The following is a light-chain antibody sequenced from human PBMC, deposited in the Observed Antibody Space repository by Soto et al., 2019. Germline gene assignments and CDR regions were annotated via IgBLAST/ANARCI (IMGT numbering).Light chain of an antibody. CDR2: SDN. V-gene: IGLV1-44*01. CDR1: SSNIGSNT. J-gene: IGLJ2*01. CDR3: AARHDCGGDVV. Sequence: QSVLTQPPSASGTLGQRVTLSCSGRSSNIGSNTVTWYQQLPGTAPKLLIYSDNQRPSGVPDQFSGSKSGTSASRAISGLQSEDEAEYYCAARHDCGGDVVFGVGTKLNVL.